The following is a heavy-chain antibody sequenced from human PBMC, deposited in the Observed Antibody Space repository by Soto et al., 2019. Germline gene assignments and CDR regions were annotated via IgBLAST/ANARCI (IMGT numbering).Heavy chain of an antibody. J-gene: IGHJ4*02. CDR3: AIDSDGGY. CDR2: ISATTGNT. V-gene: IGHV3-23*01. D-gene: IGHD2-15*01. Sequence: EVRLSESGGGLVQPGEPLRLSCAASGFNFSIYSMIWVRQAPGKGLEWVSGISATTGNTYYTNSVKGRFTISRDNFENTLLLQMNNLRAEDTALYYCAIDSDGGYWGQGTLVTVSS. CDR1: GFNFSIYS.